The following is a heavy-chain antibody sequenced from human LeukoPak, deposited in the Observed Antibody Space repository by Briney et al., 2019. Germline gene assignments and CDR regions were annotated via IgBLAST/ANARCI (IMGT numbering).Heavy chain of an antibody. CDR2: IKQDGSEK. CDR1: GFTFSRCW. D-gene: IGHD2-15*01. Sequence: GGSLRLSCAASGFTFSRCWMSWVRQAPGKGLEWVANIKQDGSEKYYVDSVKGRFTISRDNAKNSLYLQMNSLRAEDTAVYYCASEVVADALDVWGQGTMVTVSS. CDR3: ASEVVADALDV. V-gene: IGHV3-7*01. J-gene: IGHJ3*01.